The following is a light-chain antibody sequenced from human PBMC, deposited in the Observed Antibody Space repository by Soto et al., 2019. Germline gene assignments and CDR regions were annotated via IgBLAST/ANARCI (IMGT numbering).Light chain of an antibody. Sequence: DIQMTQSPSTLSASVGDRVTITCRASQSFSSWLAWYQQKPGKAPKLLIYKASTLESGVPSRFSGSGSGTEFTLTISSLQTDDFATYYCQQFNSYPLTFGGGTKVEIK. CDR2: KAS. CDR3: QQFNSYPLT. J-gene: IGKJ4*01. CDR1: QSFSSW. V-gene: IGKV1-5*03.